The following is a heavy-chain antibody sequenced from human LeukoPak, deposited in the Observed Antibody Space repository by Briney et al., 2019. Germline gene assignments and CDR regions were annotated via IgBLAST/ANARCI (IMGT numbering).Heavy chain of an antibody. J-gene: IGHJ4*02. CDR3: ARDERQWLDLDY. V-gene: IGHV1-2*06. D-gene: IGHD6-19*01. CDR2: INPNSGGT. Sequence: ASVKVSCKASGYTFTYRYLHWVRQAPGQGLEWMGRINPNSGGTNYAQKFQGRVTMTRDTSISTAYMELSRLRSDDTAVYYCARDERQWLDLDYWGQGTLVTVSS. CDR1: GYTFTYRY.